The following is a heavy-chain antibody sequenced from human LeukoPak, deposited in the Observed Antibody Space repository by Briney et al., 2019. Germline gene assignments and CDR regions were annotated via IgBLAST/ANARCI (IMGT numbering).Heavy chain of an antibody. CDR2: INQDGSQK. CDR3: AKDWKPDGLYDLDY. J-gene: IGHJ4*02. Sequence: GGSLRLSCAGSGFTFSSHWIGWVRQAPGKGLEWVAHINQDGSQKYYVDSVEGRFAISRDNSKNTVYLQMNSLRVEDTAIYYCAKDWKPDGLYDLDYWGQGTLVTVSS. V-gene: IGHV3-7*03. D-gene: IGHD5/OR15-5a*01. CDR1: GFTFSSHW.